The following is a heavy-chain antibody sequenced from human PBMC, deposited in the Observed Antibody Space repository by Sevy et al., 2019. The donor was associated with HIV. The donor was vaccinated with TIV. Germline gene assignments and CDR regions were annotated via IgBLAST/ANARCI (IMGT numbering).Heavy chain of an antibody. J-gene: IGHJ1*01. CDR1: GYTFFNYG. D-gene: IGHD3-3*01. V-gene: IGHV1-18*01. CDR2: ISTYNGNT. CDR3: ARDKDSGIYPYNDFWSSYRYFHH. Sequence: ASVKVSCKASGYTFFNYGISWVRQAPGQGLEWMGWISTYNGNTNYAQKFQGRVAMTTETSTNTAYMELRSLRSDDTAVYYCARDKDSGIYPYNDFWSSYRYFHHWGQGTLVTVSS.